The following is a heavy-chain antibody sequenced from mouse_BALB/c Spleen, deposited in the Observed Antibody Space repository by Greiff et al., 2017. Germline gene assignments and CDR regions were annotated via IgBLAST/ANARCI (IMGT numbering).Heavy chain of an antibody. J-gene: IGHJ4*01. Sequence: QVQLKESGAELVRPGSSVKISCKASGYAFSSYWMNWVKQRPGQGLEWIGQIYPGDGDTNYNGKFKGKATLTADKSSSTAYMQLSSLTSEDSSVYFCARGSSGTYAMDYWGQGTSVTVSS. D-gene: IGHD1-1*01. V-gene: IGHV1-80*01. CDR1: GYAFSSYW. CDR3: ARGSSGTYAMDY. CDR2: IYPGDGDT.